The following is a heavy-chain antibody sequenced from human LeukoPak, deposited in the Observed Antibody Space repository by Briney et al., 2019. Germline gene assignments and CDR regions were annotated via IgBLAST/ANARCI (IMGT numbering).Heavy chain of an antibody. CDR1: GVSISSGSNY. D-gene: IGHD5-12*01. Sequence: SETLSLTCSVSGVSISSGSNYWGWIRQPPGNTLEWIGSIYSSGGTYYNPSLRSRVIILFDTAKSHFSLNLSSVTAADTAVYYCASGSRRYPRGFDPWGQGTLVTVSS. CDR3: ASGSRRYPRGFDP. J-gene: IGHJ5*02. CDR2: IYSSGGT. V-gene: IGHV4-39*07.